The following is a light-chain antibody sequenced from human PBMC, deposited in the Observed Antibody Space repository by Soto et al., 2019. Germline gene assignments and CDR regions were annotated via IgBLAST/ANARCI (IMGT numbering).Light chain of an antibody. J-gene: IGKJ1*01. V-gene: IGKV3-11*01. Sequence: EIVLTQSPATLSLSPGERATLSCRASQSVSSYLAWYQQKAGQAPRLLIYDASNRATGIPARFSGSGSGTGFTLTISRLKPEDFAVYYCQQRSSWPRTFGLGTKVDIK. CDR1: QSVSSY. CDR3: QQRSSWPRT. CDR2: DAS.